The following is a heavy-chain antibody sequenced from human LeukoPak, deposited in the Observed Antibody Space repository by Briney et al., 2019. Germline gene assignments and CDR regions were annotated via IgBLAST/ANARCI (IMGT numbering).Heavy chain of an antibody. D-gene: IGHD3-9*01. V-gene: IGHV1-2*02. J-gene: IGHJ3*02. CDR3: ARLRGYDILTGYPTGEAFDI. CDR2: INPNSGGT. CDR1: GYTFTGYY. Sequence: ASVKVSCKASGYTFTGYYMHWVRQAPGQGLEWMGWINPNSGGTNYAQKFQGRVTMTRDTSISTAYMELSRLRSDDTAVYYCARLRGYDILTGYPTGEAFDIWGQGTMVTVSS.